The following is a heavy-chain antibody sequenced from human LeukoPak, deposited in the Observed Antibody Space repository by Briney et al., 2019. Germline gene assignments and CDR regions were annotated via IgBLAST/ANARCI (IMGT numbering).Heavy chain of an antibody. J-gene: IGHJ4*02. V-gene: IGHV4-59*01. CDR2: IYYSGST. D-gene: IGHD3-3*01. Sequence: SETLSLTCTVSGGSISSYYWSWIRQPPGKGLEWIGYIYYSGSTNYNPSLKSRVTISVDTSKNQFSLKLSSVTAADTAVYYCAGGGDFRPFDYWGQGTLVTVSS. CDR3: AGGGDFRPFDY. CDR1: GGSISSYY.